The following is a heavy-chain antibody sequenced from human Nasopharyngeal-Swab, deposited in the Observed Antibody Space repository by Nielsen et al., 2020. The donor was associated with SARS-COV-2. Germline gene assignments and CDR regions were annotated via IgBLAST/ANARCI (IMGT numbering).Heavy chain of an antibody. Sequence: GGSLRLSCAASGFTFTTVWMSWVRQVPGKGFEWVGRIKSKTDGSTRDYAVPVKGRFTIFRDDSKQTVSLQMDSLKPEDTGVYYCAGRDCSGTRCYAYTPSNSGVYHYYYMDVWGKGTTVTVSS. V-gene: IGHV3-15*01. CDR2: IKSKTDGSTR. CDR3: AGRDCSGTRCYAYTPSNSGVYHYYYMDV. J-gene: IGHJ6*03. CDR1: GFTFTTVW. D-gene: IGHD2-2*01.